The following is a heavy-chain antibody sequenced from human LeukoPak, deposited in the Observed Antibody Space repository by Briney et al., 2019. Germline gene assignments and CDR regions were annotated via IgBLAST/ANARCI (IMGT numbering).Heavy chain of an antibody. CDR1: GFTFSSYA. CDR2: ISSNGGST. J-gene: IGHJ3*02. Sequence: GGSLRLSCAASGFTFSSYAMHWVRQAPGKGLEYVSAISSNGGSTYYANSVKGRFNISRDNSKNTLYLQMGSLRAEDMAVYYCARDRYYDSTGPTSDAFDIWGQGTMVTVSS. CDR3: ARDRYYDSTGPTSDAFDI. V-gene: IGHV3-64*01. D-gene: IGHD3-22*01.